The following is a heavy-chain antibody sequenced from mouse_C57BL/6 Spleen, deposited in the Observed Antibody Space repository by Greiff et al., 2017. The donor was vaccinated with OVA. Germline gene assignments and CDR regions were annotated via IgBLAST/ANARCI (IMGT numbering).Heavy chain of an antibody. D-gene: IGHD1-1*01. V-gene: IGHV1-61*01. CDR2: IYPSDSET. Sequence: VKLQQPGAELVRPGSSVKLSCKASGYTFTSYWMDWVKQRPGQGLEWIGNIYPSDSETHYNQKFKDKATLTVDKSSSTAYMQLSSLTSEDSAVYYCARGTTVVAPFDYWGQGTTLTVSS. CDR3: ARGTTVVAPFDY. J-gene: IGHJ2*01. CDR1: GYTFTSYW.